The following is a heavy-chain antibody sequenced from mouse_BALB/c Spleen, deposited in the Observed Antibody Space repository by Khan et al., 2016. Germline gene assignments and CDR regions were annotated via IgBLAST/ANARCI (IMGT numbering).Heavy chain of an antibody. CDR2: IYPSDSYT. CDR1: GYTFISFW. V-gene: IGHV1-69*02. CDR3: TRADYYGSSYTMDY. D-gene: IGHD1-1*01. J-gene: IGHJ4*01. Sequence: QVQLQQSGAELVRPGASVKLSCKASGYTFISFWMNWVKQRPGQGLEWIGNIYPSDSYTNYNQKFKDKATLTVDTSSSTAYMQLSSPTSEDSAVYYCTRADYYGSSYTMDYWGQGTSVTVSS.